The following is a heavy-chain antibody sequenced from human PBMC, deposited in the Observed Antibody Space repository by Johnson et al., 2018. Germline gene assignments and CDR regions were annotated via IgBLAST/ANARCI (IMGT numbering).Heavy chain of an antibody. Sequence: VQLQESGGGLVQPGGSLRLSCAASGFTFSSYCMRWVRPAPGKGLEWVANITQDGREEYYVDSVKGRFTHSKDTAKNSTYLQMNSLRAEDTAGYYCARKDNCDDASRMAYVFNIWGQGTMVTVAS. V-gene: IGHV3-7*01. CDR3: ARKDNCDDASRMAYVFNI. CDR2: ITQDGREE. D-gene: IGHD1-1*01. CDR1: GFTFSSYC. J-gene: IGHJ3*02.